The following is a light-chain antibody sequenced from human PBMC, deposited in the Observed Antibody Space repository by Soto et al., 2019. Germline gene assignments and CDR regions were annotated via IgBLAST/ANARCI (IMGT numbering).Light chain of an antibody. Sequence: DIQMTQSLSTLSQSVGDRVAITSRASQNINSKLAWYQKKPGKAPKLLISDAYNLESGVPSRFSGSVSGTEFTLTIGGLQPDDFATYYCQQYDTYFRYTFGQGTTLDIK. J-gene: IGKJ2*01. CDR2: DAY. CDR3: QQYDTYFRYT. V-gene: IGKV1-5*01. CDR1: QNINSK.